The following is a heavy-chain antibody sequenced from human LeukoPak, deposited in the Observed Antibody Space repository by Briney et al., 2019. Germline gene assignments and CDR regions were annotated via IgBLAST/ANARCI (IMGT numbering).Heavy chain of an antibody. CDR3: ARDPRDRTAMALFDY. V-gene: IGHV1-46*01. Sequence: ASVKVSCKASGYSLTTYYMHWVRQAPGQGLEWMAIINPSGGSTSYAQKFQGRVTMTRDTSTSTVYMELSSLRSEDTAVYYCARDPRDRTAMALFDYWGQGTLVTVSS. J-gene: IGHJ4*02. CDR2: INPSGGST. D-gene: IGHD5-18*01. CDR1: GYSLTTYY.